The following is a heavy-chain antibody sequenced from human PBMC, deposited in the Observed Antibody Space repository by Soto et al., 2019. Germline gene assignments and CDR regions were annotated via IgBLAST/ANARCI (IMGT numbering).Heavy chain of an antibody. V-gene: IGHV5-51*01. Sequence: GESLQTCCKASGYSFTSCWIGWVRQMPGKGLEWMGIIYPGDSDTRYSPSFQGQVTISADKSISTAYLQWSSLKASDTAMYYCARLGRVPERRFIDYWGQGNLVTVSS. CDR2: IYPGDSDT. CDR1: GYSFTSCW. D-gene: IGHD1-1*01. CDR3: ARLGRVPERRFIDY. J-gene: IGHJ4*02.